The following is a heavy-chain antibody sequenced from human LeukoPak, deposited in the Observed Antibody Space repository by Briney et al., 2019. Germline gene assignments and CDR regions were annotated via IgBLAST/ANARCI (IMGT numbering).Heavy chain of an antibody. Sequence: PSETLSLTCTVSGGSISSSSNYWGWIRQPPGKGLEWIGSIYYSGSTYYNPSLKSRVTISVDTSKNQFSLKLTSVLAADTADYFCARQSDYDIDTSHYMDVWGKGTTVTVSS. D-gene: IGHD3-22*01. J-gene: IGHJ6*03. CDR3: ARQSDYDIDTSHYMDV. CDR1: GGSISSSSNY. V-gene: IGHV4-39*07. CDR2: IYYSGST.